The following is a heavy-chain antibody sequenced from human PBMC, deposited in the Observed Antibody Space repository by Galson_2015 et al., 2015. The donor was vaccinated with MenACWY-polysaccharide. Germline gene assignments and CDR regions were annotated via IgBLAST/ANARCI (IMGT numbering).Heavy chain of an antibody. J-gene: IGHJ4*02. CDR3: ARGPYTKAWFRGHFDS. D-gene: IGHD3-16*01. CDR2: IHVGNGDT. Sequence: SVKVSCKASGYTFPSFAMHWLRQAPGQRPEWMGWIHVGNGDTKVSQKFQGRVSIARNPSATTAYMDLTSLTSEDTATYFCARGPYTKAWFRGHFDSWGQVTLITVSS. V-gene: IGHV1-3*01. CDR1: GYTFPSFA.